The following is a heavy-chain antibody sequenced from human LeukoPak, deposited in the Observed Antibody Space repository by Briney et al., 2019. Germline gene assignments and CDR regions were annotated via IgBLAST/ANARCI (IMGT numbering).Heavy chain of an antibody. CDR1: GFTFSSYE. D-gene: IGHD4-23*01. CDR2: ISSSGSTI. CDR3: ARGSPSYGGIVFDY. J-gene: IGHJ4*02. Sequence: PGGSLRLSCAASGFTFSSYEMNWVRQAPGKGLEWVSYISSSGSTIYYTDSMKGRFTIFRDNAKKSLFLQMNSLRAEDTAVYYCARGSPSYGGIVFDYWGQGTPVTVSS. V-gene: IGHV3-48*03.